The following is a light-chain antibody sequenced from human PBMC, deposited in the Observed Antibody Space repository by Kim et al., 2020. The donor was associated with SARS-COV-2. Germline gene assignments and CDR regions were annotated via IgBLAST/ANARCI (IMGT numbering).Light chain of an antibody. CDR2: GKN. CDR3: NSRDSNDNVV. J-gene: IGLJ2*01. Sequence: SSELTQDPAVSVALGQTVRITCQGDSLRSYYATWYQQKPGQARILVIYGKNNRPSGIPDRFSGSSSGNTASLTITGNQAGDEADYYCNSRDSNDNVVFGGGTKLTVL. CDR1: SLRSYY. V-gene: IGLV3-19*01.